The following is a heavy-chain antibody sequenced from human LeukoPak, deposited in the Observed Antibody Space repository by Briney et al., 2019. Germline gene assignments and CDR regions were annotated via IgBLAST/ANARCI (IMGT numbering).Heavy chain of an antibody. Sequence: SETLSLTCAVHGGSFSGYYWSWIRQPPGKGLEWIGEINHSGSTNYNPSLKSRVTISVDTSKNQFSLKLSSVTAADTAVYYCARAPYYDFWSGYYPDAFDIWGQGTMVTVSS. V-gene: IGHV4-34*01. CDR2: INHSGST. CDR1: GGSFSGYY. D-gene: IGHD3-3*01. J-gene: IGHJ3*02. CDR3: ARAPYYDFWSGYYPDAFDI.